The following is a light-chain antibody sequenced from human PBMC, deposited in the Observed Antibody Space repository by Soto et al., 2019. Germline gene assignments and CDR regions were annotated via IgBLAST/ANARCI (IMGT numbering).Light chain of an antibody. Sequence: DTVLTQSPGTLSLSPGERATLSCRASQTVSSAYLAWFQQKPGQAPRLLIYGASSRATGIPDRFSGSGSGTEFTLTISSLQSEDFAVYYCQQYGSSGTFGQGTKVDIK. CDR2: GAS. CDR1: QTVSSAY. V-gene: IGKV3-20*01. J-gene: IGKJ1*01. CDR3: QQYGSSGT.